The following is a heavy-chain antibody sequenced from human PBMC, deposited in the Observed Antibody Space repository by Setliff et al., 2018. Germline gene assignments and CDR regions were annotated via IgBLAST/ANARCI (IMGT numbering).Heavy chain of an antibody. CDR2: IFSSGTT. Sequence: SETLSLTCTVSGGSFNSANYYWNWIRQPPGKGLEWIGFIFSSGTTSYNPSLMSRVFMSIDTSQNQVSLRLSPVTAADTAVYYCVRGANDILTTYALDIWGEGTMVTVSS. CDR1: GGSFNSANYY. CDR3: VRGANDILTTYALDI. J-gene: IGHJ3*02. V-gene: IGHV4-30-4*08. D-gene: IGHD3-9*01.